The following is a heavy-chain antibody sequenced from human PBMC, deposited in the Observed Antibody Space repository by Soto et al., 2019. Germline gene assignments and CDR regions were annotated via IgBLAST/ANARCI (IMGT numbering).Heavy chain of an antibody. CDR2: IIPIFGTA. CDR1: GGTFSSYA. D-gene: IGHD1-1*01. J-gene: IGHJ6*02. V-gene: IGHV1-69*13. CDR3: ARGVKLERRSVSYYGMDV. Sequence: ASVKVSCKASGGTFSSYAISWVRQAPGQGLEWMGGIIPIFGTANYAQKFQGRVTITADESTSTAYMELSSLRSEDTAVYYCARGVKLERRSVSYYGMDVWGQGTTVTV.